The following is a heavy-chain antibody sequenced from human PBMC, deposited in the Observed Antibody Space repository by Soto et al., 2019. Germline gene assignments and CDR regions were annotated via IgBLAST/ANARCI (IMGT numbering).Heavy chain of an antibody. V-gene: IGHV1-18*01. CDR2: ISAYNGNT. CDR1: GYTFTSYG. J-gene: IGHJ5*02. CDR3: ARGRALAAAGQYNWFDP. Sequence: ASVKVSCKASGYTFTSYGISWVRQAPGQGLEWMGWISAYNGNTNYAQKLQGRVTMTTDTSTSTAYMELRSLRSDDTAVYYCARGRALAAAGQYNWFDPWGQGTLVTVSS. D-gene: IGHD6-13*01.